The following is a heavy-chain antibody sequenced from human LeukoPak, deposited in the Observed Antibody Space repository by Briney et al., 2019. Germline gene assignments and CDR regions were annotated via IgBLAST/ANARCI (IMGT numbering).Heavy chain of an antibody. CDR3: ARWPTGIFDY. CDR2: ISAYNGNT. CDR1: GYTFTSYG. Sequence: ASVKASCKASGYTFTSYGISWVRQAPGQGLEWMGWISAYNGNTNYAQKLQGRVTMTTDTSTSTAYMELRSRRSDDTAVHYCARWPTGIFDYWGQGTLVTVSS. J-gene: IGHJ4*02. V-gene: IGHV1-18*01.